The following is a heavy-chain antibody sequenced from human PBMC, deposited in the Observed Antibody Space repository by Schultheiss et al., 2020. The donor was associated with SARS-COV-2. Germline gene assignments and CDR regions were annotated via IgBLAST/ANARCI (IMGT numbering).Heavy chain of an antibody. J-gene: IGHJ4*02. Sequence: GGSLRLSCAASGFTFSSYSMNWVRQAPGKGLEWVSSISSSSSYIYYADSVKGRFTISRDNAKNSLYLQMNSLRVEDTAVYYCAREGPEVTDYWGQGTLVTVSS. CDR3: AREGPEVTDY. D-gene: IGHD4-23*01. CDR1: GFTFSSYS. CDR2: ISSSSSYI. V-gene: IGHV3-21*01.